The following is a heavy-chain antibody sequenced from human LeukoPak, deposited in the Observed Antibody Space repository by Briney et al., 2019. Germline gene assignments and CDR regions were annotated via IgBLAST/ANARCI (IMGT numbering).Heavy chain of an antibody. J-gene: IGHJ4*02. CDR2: IYYSGST. D-gene: IGHD2-15*01. CDR3: ARVGRLQDIVVVVPYYFDY. Sequence: SETLSLTCTVSGGSISSYYWSWIRQPPGKGQEWIGYIYYSGSTNYNPSLKSRVTISVDTSKNQFSLKLSSVTAADTAVYYCARVGRLQDIVVVVPYYFDYWGQGTLVTVSS. CDR1: GGSISSYY. V-gene: IGHV4-59*01.